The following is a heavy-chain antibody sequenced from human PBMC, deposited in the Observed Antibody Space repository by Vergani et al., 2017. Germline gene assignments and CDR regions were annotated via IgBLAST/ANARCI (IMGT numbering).Heavy chain of an antibody. V-gene: IGHV3-30*01. CDR2: ISYDGSNE. CDR3: ARDQYSGYDLSMVGGFDY. D-gene: IGHD5-12*01. Sequence: QVQLVESGGGVVQPGRSLRLSCAASGFTFSSYAMHWVRQAPGKGLEWVAVISYDGSNEYYADSVKGRFTISRDNSKNTLYLQMNSLRAEDTAVYYCARDQYSGYDLSMVGGFDYWGQGTLVTVSS. J-gene: IGHJ4*02. CDR1: GFTFSSYA.